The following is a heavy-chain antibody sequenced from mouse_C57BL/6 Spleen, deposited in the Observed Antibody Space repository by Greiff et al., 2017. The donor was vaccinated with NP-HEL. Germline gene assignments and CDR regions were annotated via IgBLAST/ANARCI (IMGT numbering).Heavy chain of an antibody. D-gene: IGHD4-1*01. CDR1: GFTFSSYA. CDR2: ISDGGSYT. V-gene: IGHV5-4*01. CDR3: ARDRMGRGPFAY. J-gene: IGHJ3*01. Sequence: EVMLVESGGGLVKPGGSLKLSCAASGFTFSSYAMSWVRQTPEKRLEWVATISDGGSYTYYPDNVQGRFTISRDNAKNNLYLQMSQLKSEDTAMYYCARDRMGRGPFAYWGQGTLVTVSA.